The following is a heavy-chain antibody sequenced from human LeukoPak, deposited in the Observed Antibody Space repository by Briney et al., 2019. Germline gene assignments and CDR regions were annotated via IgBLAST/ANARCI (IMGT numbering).Heavy chain of an antibody. CDR1: GFTFSTYW. CDR3: VRDFSRTRLERPFDY. CDR2: IKQDGSDK. Sequence: GGSLRLSCAASGFTFSTYWMTWVRQAPGKGLEWVANIKQDGSDKYYVDSVKGRFTISKDNAKNSLYLQMNSLRAEDTAVYYCVRDFSRTRLERPFDYWGQGTLVTVSS. J-gene: IGHJ4*02. V-gene: IGHV3-7*01. D-gene: IGHD1-1*01.